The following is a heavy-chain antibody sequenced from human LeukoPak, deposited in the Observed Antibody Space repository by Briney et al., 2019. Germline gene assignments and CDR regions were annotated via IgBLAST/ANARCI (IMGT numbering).Heavy chain of an antibody. Sequence: PGGSLTLSCAASGFTFSTYSMNWVRQAPGKGLEWVSSISSTSSYIYYADSVKGRFTISRDNAQKSLYLQMNSLRAEDTAVYYCARVGYSSGWYFDYWGQGTLVTVSS. CDR1: GFTFSTYS. V-gene: IGHV3-21*01. J-gene: IGHJ4*02. CDR2: ISSTSSYI. D-gene: IGHD6-19*01. CDR3: ARVGYSSGWYFDY.